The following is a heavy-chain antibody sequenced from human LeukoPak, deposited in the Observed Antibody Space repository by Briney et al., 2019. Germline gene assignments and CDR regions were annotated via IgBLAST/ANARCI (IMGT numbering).Heavy chain of an antibody. V-gene: IGHV3-49*04. Sequence: GGSLRLSCAPSGFTFGDYVINWVRQAPGKGLGWVGFIRSKAYGGTTEYAASVKGRFTISRDDSKSIAYLQINILKTEDTAVYYCSRGYYYGSGTPVWFDPWGQGTLVTVSS. CDR3: SRGYYYGSGTPVWFDP. J-gene: IGHJ5*02. CDR1: GFTFGDYV. CDR2: IRSKAYGGTT. D-gene: IGHD3-10*01.